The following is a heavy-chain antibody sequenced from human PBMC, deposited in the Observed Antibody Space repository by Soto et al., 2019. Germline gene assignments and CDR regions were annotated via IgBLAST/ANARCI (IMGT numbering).Heavy chain of an antibody. CDR2: IYYSGTT. V-gene: IGHV4-39*01. CDR3: ATFYGDYVSY. D-gene: IGHD4-17*01. Sequence: SETLSLTCTVSGDSITSNSYFWAWIRQPPGKGLEWIGSIYYSGTTYYNPSLKSRVTISVDRSKNQFSLKLSSVTAADTSVYYCATFYGDYVSYXGQGTLVTVSS. CDR1: GDSITSNSYF. J-gene: IGHJ4*02.